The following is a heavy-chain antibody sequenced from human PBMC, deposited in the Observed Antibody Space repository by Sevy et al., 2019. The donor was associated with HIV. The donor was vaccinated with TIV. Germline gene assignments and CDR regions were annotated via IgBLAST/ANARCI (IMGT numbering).Heavy chain of an antibody. D-gene: IGHD6-19*01. V-gene: IGHV3-30-3*01. CDR1: GFTFSSYA. CDR3: ARGPGGGWYGY. Sequence: GGSLRLSCAASGFTFSSYAMHWVRQAPGKGLEWVAVISYDGSNKYYADSVKGRFTISRDNSKNTLYLQMNSLRAEDTAVYYCARGPGGGWYGYWGQGTLVTVS. J-gene: IGHJ4*02. CDR2: ISYDGSNK.